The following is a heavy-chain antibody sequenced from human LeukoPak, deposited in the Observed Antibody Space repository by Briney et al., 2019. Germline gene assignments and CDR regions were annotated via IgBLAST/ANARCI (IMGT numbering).Heavy chain of an antibody. D-gene: IGHD3-22*01. Sequence: GESLKISCKGSGYSFTSYWFGWVRQMPGKGLEWMGIIYPGDSDTRYSPSFQGQVTISADKSISTAYLQWSSLKASDTAMYYCARPTYYYDSSGTRGAFDIWGQGTMVTVSS. CDR2: IYPGDSDT. V-gene: IGHV5-51*01. CDR1: GYSFTSYW. J-gene: IGHJ3*02. CDR3: ARPTYYYDSSGTRGAFDI.